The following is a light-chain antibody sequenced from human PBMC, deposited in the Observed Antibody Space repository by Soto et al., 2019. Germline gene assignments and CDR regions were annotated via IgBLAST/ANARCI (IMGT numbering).Light chain of an antibody. J-gene: IGLJ2*01. CDR2: LNNDGSH. Sequence: QSVLTQSPSASASLGASVKLTCTLSSGHSSYAIAWHQKQPGKGPRYLMDLNNDGSHSKGDGIPDRFSGSSSGAKRYLIISSLQSEDEADYYCQTWGTGFQVFGGGTKLTVL. CDR3: QTWGTGFQV. CDR1: SGHSSYA. V-gene: IGLV4-69*01.